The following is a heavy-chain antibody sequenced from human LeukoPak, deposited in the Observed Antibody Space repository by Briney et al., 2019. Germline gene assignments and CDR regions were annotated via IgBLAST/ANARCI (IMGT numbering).Heavy chain of an antibody. V-gene: IGHV5-51*01. Sequence: GESLKISCKGSGYSFTSYWFGWVRQMPGEGLEWMGIIYPGDSDTRDSPSFQSQVTISADKSISTAYLQWSSLKASDTAMYYCAIRLEGSGWQDYWGQGTLVTVSS. CDR1: GYSFTSYW. D-gene: IGHD6-19*01. CDR2: IYPGDSDT. CDR3: AIRLEGSGWQDY. J-gene: IGHJ4*02.